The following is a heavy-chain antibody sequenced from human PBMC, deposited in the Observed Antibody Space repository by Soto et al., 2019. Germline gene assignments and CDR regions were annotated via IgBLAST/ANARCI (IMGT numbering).Heavy chain of an antibody. V-gene: IGHV5-51*01. CDR1: GYSFTSYW. J-gene: IGHJ3*02. Sequence: GESLKISCKGSGYSFTSYWIGWVRQMPGKGLEWMGIIYPGDSDTRYSPSFQGQVTISADKSISTAYLQWSSLKASDTAMYYCALGYCSGGSCYSYFAFDIWGLGTMVTVSS. CDR2: IYPGDSDT. D-gene: IGHD2-15*01. CDR3: ALGYCSGGSCYSYFAFDI.